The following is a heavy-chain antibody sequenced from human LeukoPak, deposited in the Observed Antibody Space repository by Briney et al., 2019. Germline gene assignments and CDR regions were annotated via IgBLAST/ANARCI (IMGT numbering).Heavy chain of an antibody. Sequence: PGGSLRLSCAASGFTFSSYGMHWVRQAPGKGLEWVAVIWYDGSNKYYADSVKGRFTISRDNSKNTLYLQMYSLRAEDTAVYYCARTGVRQQLVRKVSHYFDYWGQGTLVTVSS. CDR3: ARTGVRQQLVRKVSHYFDY. V-gene: IGHV3-33*01. CDR2: IWYDGSNK. CDR1: GFTFSSYG. J-gene: IGHJ4*02. D-gene: IGHD6-13*01.